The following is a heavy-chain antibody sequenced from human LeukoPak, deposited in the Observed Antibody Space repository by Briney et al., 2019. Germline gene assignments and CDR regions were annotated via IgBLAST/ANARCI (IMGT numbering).Heavy chain of an antibody. J-gene: IGHJ4*02. CDR1: GFTFSSYA. Sequence: PGGSLRLSCAASGFTFSSYAMHWVRQAPGKGLEWVAVISYDGSNKYYADSVKGRFTISRDNSKNTLYLQMNSLRAEDTAVYYCAKARVGEAGASDYWGQGTLVTVSS. V-gene: IGHV3-30-3*01. D-gene: IGHD6-13*01. CDR3: AKARVGEAGASDY. CDR2: ISYDGSNK.